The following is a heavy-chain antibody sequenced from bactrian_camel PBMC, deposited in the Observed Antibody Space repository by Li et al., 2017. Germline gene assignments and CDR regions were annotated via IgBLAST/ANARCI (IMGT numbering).Heavy chain of an antibody. Sequence: VQLVESGGGSVQPGGSLRLSCAASGFTFRIDDMSWVRQAPGKGLEWVSCITGDSTYYSDSVKGRFTISRDPAKNTVYLQMNSLKPEDTGAYYCVSYGGSWSPNYWGQGTQVTVS. CDR3: VSYGGSWSPNY. CDR2: ITGDST. CDR1: GFTFRIDD. D-gene: IGHD6*01. V-gene: IGHV3S40*01. J-gene: IGHJ4*01.